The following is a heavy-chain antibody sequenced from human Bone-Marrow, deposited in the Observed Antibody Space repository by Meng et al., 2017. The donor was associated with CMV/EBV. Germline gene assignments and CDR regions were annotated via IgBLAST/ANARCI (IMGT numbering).Heavy chain of an antibody. D-gene: IGHD3-16*01. CDR1: GFTFSDYY. V-gene: IGHV3-11*04. CDR2: ISSSGSTI. CDR3: ARDGLGDFEDY. Sequence: SLKITCAASGFTFSDYYMSWIRQAPGKGLEWVSYISSSGSTIYYAVSVKGRFTISRDNAKNSLYLQMNSLRAEDTAVYYCARDGLGDFEDYWGQGTLVTVSS. J-gene: IGHJ4*02.